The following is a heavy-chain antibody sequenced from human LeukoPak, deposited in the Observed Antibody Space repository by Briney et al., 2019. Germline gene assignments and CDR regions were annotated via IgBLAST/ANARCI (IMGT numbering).Heavy chain of an antibody. D-gene: IGHD2-2*01. J-gene: IGHJ4*02. CDR1: GFTFSNYS. Sequence: GGSLRLSCAASGFTFSNYSMNWVRQSPGKGLEWVSVISGSGGSTYYADSVKGRFTISRDNSKNTLYLRMNSLRAEDTAVYYCAKYLPNQLLKDWGQGTLVTVSS. V-gene: IGHV3-23*01. CDR3: AKYLPNQLLKD. CDR2: ISGSGGST.